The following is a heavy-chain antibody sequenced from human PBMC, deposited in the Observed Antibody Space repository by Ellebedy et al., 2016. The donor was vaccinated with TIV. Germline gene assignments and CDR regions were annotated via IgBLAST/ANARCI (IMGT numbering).Heavy chain of an antibody. D-gene: IGHD6-19*01. CDR3: VQAGGFLSGWYNY. V-gene: IGHV3-9*01. Sequence: GGSLRLXCAASGFPFDDYAMHWVRQAPGKGLEWVSGISWNSGSIDYADSVKGRFTISRDNAKNSLYLQMNSLRAEDTAFYYCVQAGGFLSGWYNYWGQGALVAVSS. CDR2: ISWNSGSI. J-gene: IGHJ4*02. CDR1: GFPFDDYA.